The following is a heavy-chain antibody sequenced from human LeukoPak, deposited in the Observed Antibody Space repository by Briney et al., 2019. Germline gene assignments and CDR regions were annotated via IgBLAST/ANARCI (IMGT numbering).Heavy chain of an antibody. D-gene: IGHD2-2*01. CDR3: ANSSSSTSCRIIDAFDI. Sequence: GGSLRLSCAASGFTFSSYGMHWVRQAPGKGLEWVAFIRYDGSNKYYADSVKGRFTISRDNSKNTLYLQMNSLRAEDTAVYYCANSSSSTSCRIIDAFDIWGQGTMVTVSS. V-gene: IGHV3-30*02. CDR2: IRYDGSNK. CDR1: GFTFSSYG. J-gene: IGHJ3*02.